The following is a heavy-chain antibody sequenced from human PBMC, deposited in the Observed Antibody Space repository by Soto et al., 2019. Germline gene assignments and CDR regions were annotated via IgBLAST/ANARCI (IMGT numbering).Heavy chain of an antibody. V-gene: IGHV1-2*02. J-gene: IGHJ3*02. Sequence: ASVKVSCKASGYRFTVYYIHWVRQAPGQGLEWMGWINTNGGGTKYAQKFQGRVSMTRDTSISTAFMDLSRLVSDDTAIYYWSRDDAFDIWGQGTLVTVSS. CDR2: INTNGGGT. CDR3: SRDDAFDI. CDR1: GYRFTVYY.